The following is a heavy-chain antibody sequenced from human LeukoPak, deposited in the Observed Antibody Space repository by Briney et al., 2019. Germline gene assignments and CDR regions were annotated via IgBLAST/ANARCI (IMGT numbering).Heavy chain of an antibody. J-gene: IGHJ4*02. CDR3: ARHPLVGATLPDDY. CDR1: GGSISSSSCY. D-gene: IGHD1-26*01. V-gene: IGHV4-39*01. Sequence: PSETLSLTCTVSGGSISSSSCYWGWIRQPPGKGLEWIGSIYYSGSTYYNPSLKSRVTISVDTSKNQFSLKLSSVTAADTAVYYCARHPLVGATLPDDYWGQGTLVTVSS. CDR2: IYYSGST.